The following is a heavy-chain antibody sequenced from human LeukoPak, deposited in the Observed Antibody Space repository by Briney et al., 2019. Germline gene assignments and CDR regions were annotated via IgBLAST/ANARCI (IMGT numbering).Heavy chain of an antibody. CDR1: GGTFSSYA. CDR3: ARKYYYDSSGYYDY. V-gene: IGHV1-69*01. J-gene: IGHJ4*02. D-gene: IGHD3-22*01. CDR2: IIPIFGTA. Sequence: SVKVSCKASGGTFSSYAISWVRQAPGQGLEWMGGIIPIFGTANYAQKFQGRVTITADESTSTAYMELSSLRSEDTAVYYCARKYYYDSSGYYDYWGQGALVTVSS.